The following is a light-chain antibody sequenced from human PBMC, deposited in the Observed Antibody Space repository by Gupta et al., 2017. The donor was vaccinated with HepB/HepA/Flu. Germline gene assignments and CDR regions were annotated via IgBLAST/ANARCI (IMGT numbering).Light chain of an antibody. CDR3: QAWDSSTDRLV. CDR1: TLGNKY. J-gene: IGLJ2*01. CDR2: HDN. V-gene: IGLV3-1*01. Sequence: SYDLTQTPSVSVSPGQTASITCSGATLGNKYACWYPQKPGQSPVLVIDHDNRRPSGIPERFSGSNSGNTATLTISGAQAVDEADYYCQAWDSSTDRLVFGGGTKLTVL.